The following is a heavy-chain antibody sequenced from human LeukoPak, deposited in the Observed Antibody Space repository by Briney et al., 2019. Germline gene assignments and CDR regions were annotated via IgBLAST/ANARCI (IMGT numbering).Heavy chain of an antibody. CDR2: MSGSGGST. CDR1: GFTFSIYA. Sequence: GGSLRLSCAASGFTFSIYAMSWVRLAPGKGLEWVSGMSGSGGSTYYADSVKGRFTISRDNSKNTLYLQMNTLRAEDTAVYYCAKDREYSYVYDAFDIWGQGTMVTVSS. CDR3: AKDREYSYVYDAFDI. D-gene: IGHD3-16*01. J-gene: IGHJ3*02. V-gene: IGHV3-23*01.